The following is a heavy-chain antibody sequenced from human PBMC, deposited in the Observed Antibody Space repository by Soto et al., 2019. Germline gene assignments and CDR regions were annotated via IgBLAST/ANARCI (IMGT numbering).Heavy chain of an antibody. D-gene: IGHD3-10*01. CDR2: ISYDGGNK. CDR3: AKDRRVRGFNGMDL. CDR1: GFTFTSYG. V-gene: IGHV3-30*18. Sequence: QVQLVESGGGVVQPGRSLRLSCAASGFTFTSYGMHWVRQAPGKGLEWVAVISYDGGNKDYADSVKGRFTISRDNSKNTLYLQMNSLRAEDTAVYYCAKDRRVRGFNGMDLWGQATTVTVSS. J-gene: IGHJ6*02.